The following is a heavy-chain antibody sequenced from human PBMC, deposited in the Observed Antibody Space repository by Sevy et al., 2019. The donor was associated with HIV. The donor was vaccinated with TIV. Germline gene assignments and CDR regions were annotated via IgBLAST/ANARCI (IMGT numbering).Heavy chain of an antibody. J-gene: IGHJ3*02. CDR1: GVSISSSIYY. CDR2: INNSGNT. V-gene: IGHV4-39*01. CDR3: ARHYSHYFDGSGYGEAFDI. Sequence: SETLSLTCTVSGVSISSSIYYWGWIRQPPGKGLEWIGSINNSGNTYYNPSLRSRVTISVDTSRNQISLKLSSVTGADTAVHYCARHYSHYFDGSGYGEAFDIWGQGTMVTVSS. D-gene: IGHD3-22*01.